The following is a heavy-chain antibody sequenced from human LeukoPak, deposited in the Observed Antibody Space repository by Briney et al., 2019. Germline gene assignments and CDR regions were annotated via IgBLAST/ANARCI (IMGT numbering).Heavy chain of an antibody. V-gene: IGHV3-30-3*01. CDR1: GCTFSSYA. CDR3: ARGRDGYNLGY. J-gene: IGHJ4*02. CDR2: ISYDGSNK. D-gene: IGHD5-24*01. Sequence: PGGSLRLSCAASGCTFSSYAMHWVRQAPGKGLEGVAVISYDGSNKYYADSVKGRFTISRDNSKNTLYLQMNSLRAEDKAVYYCARGRDGYNLGYWGQGTLVTVSS.